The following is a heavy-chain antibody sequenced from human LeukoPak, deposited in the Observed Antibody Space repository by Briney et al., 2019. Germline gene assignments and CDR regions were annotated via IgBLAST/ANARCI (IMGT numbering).Heavy chain of an antibody. D-gene: IGHD3-22*01. CDR3: ARDPRITMIVVVITTLWYFDY. CDR1: GFTFSSYG. CDR2: ISYDGSNK. V-gene: IGHV3-30*03. J-gene: IGHJ4*02. Sequence: PGGSLRLSCAASGFTFSSYGMHWVRQAPGKGLEWVAVISYDGSNKYYADSVKGRFTISRDNSKNTLYLQMNSLRAEDTAVYYCARDPRITMIVVVITTLWYFDYWGQGTLVTVSS.